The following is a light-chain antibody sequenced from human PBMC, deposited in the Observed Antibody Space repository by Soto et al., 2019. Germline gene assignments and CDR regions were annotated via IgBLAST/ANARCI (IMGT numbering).Light chain of an antibody. CDR2: DVT. CDR1: SSDVGGYNY. CDR3: SSFAGISTHLV. V-gene: IGLV2-14*03. J-gene: IGLJ2*01. Sequence: QSALTQPASVSGSPGQSITISCTGTSSDVGGYNYVSWYQQHPGKAPKLMIYDVTHRPSGVSNRFSGSKSGNTASLTISGLQAEDEADYYCSSFAGISTHLVFGGGTKLTVL.